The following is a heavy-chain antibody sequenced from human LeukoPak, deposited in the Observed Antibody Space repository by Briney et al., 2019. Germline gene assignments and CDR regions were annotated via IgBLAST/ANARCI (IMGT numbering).Heavy chain of an antibody. V-gene: IGHV3-30*02. CDR3: AKGTTPTVANGGFDY. D-gene: IGHD4-23*01. CDR2: IRYDGSNK. J-gene: IGHJ4*02. CDR1: GFTFSSYG. Sequence: PGGSLRLSCAASGFTFSSYGMHWVRQAPGKGLEWVAFIRYDGSNKYYADSVKGRFTISRDNSKNTLYLQMNSLGAEDTAVYYCAKGTTPTVANGGFDYWGQGTLVTVSS.